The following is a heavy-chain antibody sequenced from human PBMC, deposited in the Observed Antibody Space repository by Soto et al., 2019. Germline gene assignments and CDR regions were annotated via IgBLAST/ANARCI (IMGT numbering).Heavy chain of an antibody. Sequence: SETLSLTCNLSGGSIYTYYWNWIRQSPGTGLEWIGYISDGGSTNYNPSLTSRVTISLDTSKNQFSLNLTSVTAADTAFYYCTRVPMMYYGAGTYGYFDSWGQGTLVTVSS. CDR3: TRVPMMYYGAGTYGYFDS. V-gene: IGHV4-59*12. CDR2: ISDGGST. D-gene: IGHD3-10*01. J-gene: IGHJ4*02. CDR1: GGSIYTYY.